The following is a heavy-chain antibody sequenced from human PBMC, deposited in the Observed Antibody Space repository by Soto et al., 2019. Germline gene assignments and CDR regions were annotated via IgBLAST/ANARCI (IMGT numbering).Heavy chain of an antibody. CDR2: IYYSGST. J-gene: IGHJ4*02. Sequence: KSSETLSLTCTVSGGSISSGGYYWSWIRQHPGKGLEWIGYIYYSGSTYYNPSLKSRVTISVDTSKNQFSLKLSSVTAADTAVYYCARDPASLSDYGGNPRWGQGTLVTVSS. CDR3: ARDPASLSDYGGNPR. V-gene: IGHV4-31*03. CDR1: GGSISSGGYY. D-gene: IGHD4-17*01.